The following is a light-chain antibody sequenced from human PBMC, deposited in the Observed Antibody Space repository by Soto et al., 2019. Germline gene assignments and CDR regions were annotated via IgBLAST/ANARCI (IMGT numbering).Light chain of an antibody. V-gene: IGLV1-51*02. CDR2: ENN. Sequence: SVLTQPPSVSAAPGQTVTISCSGSSSNIGNNYVSWYQQLPGTAPKLLIYENNKRPSGIPDRFSGSKSGTSATLGITGLQTGDEADYYCGTWDSSLSGGVFGGGTKLTVL. CDR3: GTWDSSLSGGV. CDR1: SSNIGNNY. J-gene: IGLJ3*02.